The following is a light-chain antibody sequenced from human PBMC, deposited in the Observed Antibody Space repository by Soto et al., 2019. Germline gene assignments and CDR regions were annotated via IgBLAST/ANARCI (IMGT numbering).Light chain of an antibody. J-gene: IGKJ5*01. V-gene: IGKV2-28*01. CDR3: IQALQTPRIT. CDR2: LGS. CDR1: QSLLHSNGYNY. Sequence: DIVMTQSPLSLPVTPGEPASISCRSSQSLLHSNGYNYLDWYLQKPGQSPQLLIYLGSSRASGVPHSFCGSGSGTDFTLKTSRVLAEDVGVYYCIQALQTPRITFGPGTRLEIK.